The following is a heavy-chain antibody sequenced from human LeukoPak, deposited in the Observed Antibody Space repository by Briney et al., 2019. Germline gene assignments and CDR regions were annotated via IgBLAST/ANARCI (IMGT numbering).Heavy chain of an antibody. Sequence: GGSLRLYCAASGFTFSTYFMHWVRQAPGKGLEWVAVIASDGSHTFYVESVKGRFTISRDNSKNTLYLQMNSLRAEDTSVYFCARERQDTIVHSGAFDIWGQGTMVTVSS. CDR3: ARERQDTIVHSGAFDI. CDR2: IASDGSHT. V-gene: IGHV3-30-3*01. CDR1: GFTFSTYF. D-gene: IGHD3-10*01. J-gene: IGHJ3*02.